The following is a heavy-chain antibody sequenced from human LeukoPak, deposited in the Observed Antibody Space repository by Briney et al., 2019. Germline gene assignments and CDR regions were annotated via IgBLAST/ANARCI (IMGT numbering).Heavy chain of an antibody. Sequence: SETLSLTCTVSGGSFNNYYWNWIRQPTGKGLEWIGRIYSSGSTDYNPSLKSRVTMSVDTSKNQFSLNLTSVTAADSAVYYCARARGRLLLIDYWGQGTLVTVSS. CDR1: GGSFNNYY. CDR2: IYSSGST. J-gene: IGHJ4*02. V-gene: IGHV4-4*07. CDR3: ARARGRLLLIDY. D-gene: IGHD2-15*01.